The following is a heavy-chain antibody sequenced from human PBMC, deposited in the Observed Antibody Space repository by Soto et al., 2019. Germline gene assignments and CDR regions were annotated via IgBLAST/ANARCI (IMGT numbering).Heavy chain of an antibody. Sequence: ASVKVSCKASGYTFSSYGITWVRQAPGQGLEWMGWISAYNGNTNYAQNLQDRVTMTTDTSTSTAYMEVSSLKTDDTAVYYCTTDSTIAVLPPSDYWGQGTPVTVSS. J-gene: IGHJ4*02. CDR3: TTDSTIAVLPPSDY. D-gene: IGHD6-6*01. CDR1: GYTFSSYG. CDR2: ISAYNGNT. V-gene: IGHV1-18*01.